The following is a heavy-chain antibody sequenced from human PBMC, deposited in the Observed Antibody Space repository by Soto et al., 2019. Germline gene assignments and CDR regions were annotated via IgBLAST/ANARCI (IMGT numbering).Heavy chain of an antibody. D-gene: IGHD6-13*01. V-gene: IGHV3-48*01. Sequence: EVQLVESGGGLVQPGGSLRLSCIVSGFTFSSYNMNWVRQAPGKGLEWVTYISGSGSTIYYADSVKGRFTISRDNVKNTLYLQMNSLRAEDTAVYYCAKDGEIAAFCGMDVWGQGTTVTVSS. J-gene: IGHJ6*02. CDR1: GFTFSSYN. CDR2: ISGSGSTI. CDR3: AKDGEIAAFCGMDV.